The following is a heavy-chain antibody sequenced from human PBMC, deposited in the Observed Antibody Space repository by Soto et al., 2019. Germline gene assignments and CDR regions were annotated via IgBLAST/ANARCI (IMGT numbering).Heavy chain of an antibody. CDR3: ASGYSGPRADF. V-gene: IGHV4-59*01. CDR1: GGSISSDY. CDR2: ISNSGST. Sequence: SETLSLTCTVSGGSISSDYWSWIRQPPGKGLEWIGYISNSGSTNHNPSLKSRVSISGPTSRNQFSLKLTSVTAEDTAVYYCASGYSGPRADFWGQGTTVTVSS. J-gene: IGHJ6*02. D-gene: IGHD5-12*01.